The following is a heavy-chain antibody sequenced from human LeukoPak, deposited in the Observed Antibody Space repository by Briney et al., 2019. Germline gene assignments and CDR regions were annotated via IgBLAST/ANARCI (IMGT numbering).Heavy chain of an antibody. CDR3: ARDVYGGTDY. D-gene: IGHD4-23*01. CDR1: GFTFNKSW. Sequence: PGGSLRLSCAASGFTFNKSWMSWVRQAPGKGLEWVANIKQDGSEKYYVDSVKGRFTISRDNAKNSPYLQMNSLRAEDTAVYYCARDVYGGTDYWGQGTLVTVSS. V-gene: IGHV3-7*01. J-gene: IGHJ4*02. CDR2: IKQDGSEK.